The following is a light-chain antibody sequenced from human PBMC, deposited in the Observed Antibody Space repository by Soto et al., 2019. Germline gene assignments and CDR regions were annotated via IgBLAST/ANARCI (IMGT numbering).Light chain of an antibody. CDR3: QQTYTTPEIT. J-gene: IGKJ5*01. CDR1: QSISSY. CDR2: AAS. V-gene: IGKV1-39*01. Sequence: DIQMTQSPSSLSASEGDRVTITCRASQSISSYLNWYQQKPGKAPKLLIYAASSLQSGVPSRFSGSGSGTDFTLTISRLQPEDFAIYYCQQTYTTPEITFGQGTRLEI.